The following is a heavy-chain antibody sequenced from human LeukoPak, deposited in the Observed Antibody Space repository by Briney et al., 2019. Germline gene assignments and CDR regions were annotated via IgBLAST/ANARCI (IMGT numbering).Heavy chain of an antibody. CDR2: ISYDGSNK. V-gene: IGHV3-30*18. D-gene: IGHD5-12*01. Sequence: AGRSLRLSCAASGFTFSSYGMHWVRQAPGKGLEWVAVISYDGSNKYYADSVKGRFTISRDNSKNTLYLQMNSLRAEDTAVYYWAKDQNSGYDYRTYGMDVWGQGTTVTVSS. CDR3: AKDQNSGYDYRTYGMDV. J-gene: IGHJ6*02. CDR1: GFTFSSYG.